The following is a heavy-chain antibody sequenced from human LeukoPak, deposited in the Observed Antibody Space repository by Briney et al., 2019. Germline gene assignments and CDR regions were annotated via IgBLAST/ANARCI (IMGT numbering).Heavy chain of an antibody. CDR1: GYTFTSYG. J-gene: IGHJ5*02. CDR3: ARNFGDFWSGNDYNWFDP. CDR2: ISAYNGNT. D-gene: IGHD3-3*01. V-gene: IGHV1-18*01. Sequence: ASVKVSCKASGYTFTSYGISWVRQAPGQGLEWMGWISAYNGNTNYAQKFQGRVTMTRDTSISTAYMELSRLTSDDTAVYYCARNFGDFWSGNDYNWFDPWGQGTLVTVSS.